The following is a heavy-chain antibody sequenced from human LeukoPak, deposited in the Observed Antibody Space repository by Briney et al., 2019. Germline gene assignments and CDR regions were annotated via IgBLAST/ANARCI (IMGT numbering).Heavy chain of an antibody. Sequence: PGGSLRLSCAASGFTFSSYAMSWVRQAPGKGLEWVSFISGSGGSTYYADSVKGRFTISRDNSKNTLYLQMNSLRAEDTAVYYCAKASAAYDFWSGYDYWGQGTLVTVSS. J-gene: IGHJ4*02. CDR1: GFTFSSYA. CDR2: ISGSGGST. CDR3: AKASAAYDFWSGYDY. V-gene: IGHV3-23*01. D-gene: IGHD3-3*01.